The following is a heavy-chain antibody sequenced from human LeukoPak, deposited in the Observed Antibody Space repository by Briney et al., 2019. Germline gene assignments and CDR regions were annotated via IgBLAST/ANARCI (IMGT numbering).Heavy chain of an antibody. CDR1: GYTFTGYY. CDR3: AVLGYCSGGSCYRPFDY. J-gene: IGHJ4*02. Sequence: GASVKVSCKASGYTFTGYYMHWVRQAPGQGLEWMGWINPNSGGTNYAQKFQGRVTMTRDTSISTAYMELSRLRSDDTAVYYCAVLGYCSGGSCYRPFDYWGRGTLVTVSS. V-gene: IGHV1-2*02. D-gene: IGHD2-15*01. CDR2: INPNSGGT.